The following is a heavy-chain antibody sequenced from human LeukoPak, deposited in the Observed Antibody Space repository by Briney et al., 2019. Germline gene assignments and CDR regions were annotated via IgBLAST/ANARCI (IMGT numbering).Heavy chain of an antibody. CDR1: GGSISSYY. CDR3: ARRLSLGGYFDY. CDR2: IYYSGST. D-gene: IGHD3-16*01. J-gene: IGHJ4*02. Sequence: PSETLSLTCTVSGGSISSYYWSWIRQPPGKGLEWIGYIYYSGSTNYNPSLKSRVTISVDTSKNQFSLKLSSVTAADTAVYYCARRLSLGGYFDYWGQGTLVTVSS. V-gene: IGHV4-59*08.